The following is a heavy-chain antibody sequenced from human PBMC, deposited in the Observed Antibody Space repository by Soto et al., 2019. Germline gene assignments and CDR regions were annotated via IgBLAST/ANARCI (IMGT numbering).Heavy chain of an antibody. Sequence: QVQLVESGGGVVQPGRSLRLSCAASGFIFSTYAMHWVRQAPGKGLEWVAVISYDGSNKYYADSAKGRFTISRDNSKNTLDLQINSLVAEDTAMYYCARKATVIDYGGQGTLVTVST. D-gene: IGHD4-4*01. CDR1: GFIFSTYA. CDR3: ARKATVIDY. CDR2: ISYDGSNK. V-gene: IGHV3-30-3*01. J-gene: IGHJ4*02.